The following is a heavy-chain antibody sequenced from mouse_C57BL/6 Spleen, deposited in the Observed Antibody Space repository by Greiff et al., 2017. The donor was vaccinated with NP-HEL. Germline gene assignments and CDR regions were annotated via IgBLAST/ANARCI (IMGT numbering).Heavy chain of an antibody. Sequence: QVQLKESGPELVKPGASVKISCKASGYAFSSSWMNWVKQRPGKGLEWIGRIYPGDGDTNYNGKFKGKATLTADKSSSTAYMQLSSLTSEDSAVYVCARDEGKSTMACYFDYWGQGTTLTVSS. V-gene: IGHV1-82*01. J-gene: IGHJ2*01. CDR2: IYPGDGDT. CDR1: GYAFSSSW. CDR3: ARDEGKSTMACYFDY. D-gene: IGHD2-1*01.